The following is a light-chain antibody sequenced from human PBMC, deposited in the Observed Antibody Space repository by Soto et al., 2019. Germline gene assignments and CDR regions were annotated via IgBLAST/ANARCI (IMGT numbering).Light chain of an antibody. V-gene: IGLV2-11*01. CDR1: SSDVGGYNY. CDR3: SSYAGSYTLV. Sequence: QSALTQPRSVSGSPGQSVTISCTGTSSDVGGYNYVSWYQQHPGKAPKLLIYHVSQRPSGVPDRFSGSRSGNTASLTISGLQAEDDADYYCSSYAGSYTLVFGGGTKLTVL. J-gene: IGLJ2*01. CDR2: HVS.